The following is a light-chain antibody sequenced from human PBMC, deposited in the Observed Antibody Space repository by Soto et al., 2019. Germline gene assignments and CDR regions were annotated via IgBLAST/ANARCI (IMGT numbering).Light chain of an antibody. Sequence: EIEMTQSPATLSVSPGDRATLSCRASQGVSSNLAWYQQKPGQAPRLLIYGASTMPTGIPARFSGSGSGTQFTLTISRLLSEDVAAYYCQQYNNCLFTFGQGTKVDFK. CDR1: QGVSSN. CDR3: QQYNNCLFT. CDR2: GAS. J-gene: IGKJ2*01. V-gene: IGKV3-15*01.